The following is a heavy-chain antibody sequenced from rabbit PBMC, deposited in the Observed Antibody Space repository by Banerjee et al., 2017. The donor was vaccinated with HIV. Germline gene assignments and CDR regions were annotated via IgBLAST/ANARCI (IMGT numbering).Heavy chain of an antibody. CDR2: IYNGDGST. CDR1: GFDFSSDA. V-gene: IGHV1S47*01. D-gene: IGHD4-1*01. Sequence: QEQLVESGGGLVQPEGSLTLTCKASGFDFSSDAMCWVRQAPGKGLEWIACIYNGDGSTYHASWVNGRFTISRSTSLNTVTLQMTSLTAADTATYFCARDAWGAEDCDLGGQGTLVT. J-gene: IGHJ6*01. CDR3: ARDAWGAEDCDL.